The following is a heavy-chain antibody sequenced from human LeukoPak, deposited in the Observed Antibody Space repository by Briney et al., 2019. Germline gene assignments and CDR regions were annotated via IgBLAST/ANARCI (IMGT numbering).Heavy chain of an antibody. CDR1: GGSISSYY. J-gene: IGHJ4*02. CDR2: IYYSGST. D-gene: IGHD6-13*01. V-gene: IGHV4-59*08. CDR3: ARHDSGAAAGTFDY. Sequence: NTSETLSPTCTVSGGSISSYYWSWIRQPPGKGLEWIGYIYYSGSTNYNPSLKSRVIISVDTSKNQFSLKLTSVTAADTAVYYCARHDSGAAAGTFDYWGQGTLVTVSS.